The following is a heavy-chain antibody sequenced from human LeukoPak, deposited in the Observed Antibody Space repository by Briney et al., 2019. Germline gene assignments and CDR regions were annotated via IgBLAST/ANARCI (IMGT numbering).Heavy chain of an antibody. Sequence: GGSLRLSCAASGSTFSSYWMNWARQAPGKGLEWVASINHNGNVNYYVDSVKGRFTISRDNAKNSLYLQMSNLRAEDTAVYFCARGGGLDVWGQGATVTGSS. CDR3: ARGGGLDV. CDR2: INHNGNVN. D-gene: IGHD3-16*01. J-gene: IGHJ6*02. CDR1: GSTFSSYW. V-gene: IGHV3-7*03.